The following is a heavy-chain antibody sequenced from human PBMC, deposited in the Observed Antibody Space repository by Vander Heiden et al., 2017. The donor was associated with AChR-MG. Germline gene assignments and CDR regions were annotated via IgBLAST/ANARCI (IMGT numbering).Heavy chain of an antibody. Sequence: EVQLLESRGGLVQAGASMSLCCADPGPPSGLPLRNYGLSWVLQDPGKGLEWVSVISDSGGSTYYTDSVKGRFTISRDNSKNTLCLQMDSLRAEDTAVYYCAKVYEGYFCMDIWGKGTTVTVSS. D-gene: IGHD3-3*01. CDR1: GLPLRNYG. CDR3: AKVYEGYFCMDI. CDR2: ISDSGGST. V-gene: IGHV3-23*01. J-gene: IGHJ6*03.